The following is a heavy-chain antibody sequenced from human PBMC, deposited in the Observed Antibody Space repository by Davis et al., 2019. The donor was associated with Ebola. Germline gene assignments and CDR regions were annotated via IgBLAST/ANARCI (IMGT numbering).Heavy chain of an antibody. CDR3: VRQPND. CDR1: GVSITYHY. CDR2: VYYSGSP. Sequence: PSETLSLTCTVSGVSITYHYWSWIRQFPGKGLEWIGYVYYSGSPNYNPSLKRRVALSLDTSKNQFSLHLNSVTAADTAVYFCVRQPNDWGQGILVTVSS. V-gene: IGHV4-59*08. J-gene: IGHJ4*02.